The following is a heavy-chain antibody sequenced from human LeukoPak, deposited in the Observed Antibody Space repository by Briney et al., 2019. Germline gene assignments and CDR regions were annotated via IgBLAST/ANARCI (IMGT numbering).Heavy chain of an antibody. D-gene: IGHD3-9*01. J-gene: IGHJ4*02. CDR2: INYSGRT. CDR3: ARGLTYYDILTGYYY. V-gene: IGHV4-39*01. CDR1: DDSISNNRYF. Sequence: SETLSLTCTISDDSISNNRYFWAWIRQPPGKGLEWIGSINYSGRTYYNPSLKSRLTMSVDTAKNQFSLKLSSVTAADTAVYYCARGLTYYDILTGYYYWGQGTLVTVSS.